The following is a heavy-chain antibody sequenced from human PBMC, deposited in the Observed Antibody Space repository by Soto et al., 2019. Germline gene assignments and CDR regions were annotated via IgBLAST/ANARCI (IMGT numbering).Heavy chain of an antibody. V-gene: IGHV1-3*01. J-gene: IGHJ6*02. D-gene: IGHD3-9*01. CDR2: INAGNGNA. CDR1: GYTFTSYA. Sequence: ASVKVSCKASGYTFTSYAMHWVRQAPGQRLEWMGWINAGNGNAKYSQKFQGRVTITRDTSASTAYMELSSLRSEDTAVYYCASNFGYDILTDGMDVWGQGTTVTVSS. CDR3: ASNFGYDILTDGMDV.